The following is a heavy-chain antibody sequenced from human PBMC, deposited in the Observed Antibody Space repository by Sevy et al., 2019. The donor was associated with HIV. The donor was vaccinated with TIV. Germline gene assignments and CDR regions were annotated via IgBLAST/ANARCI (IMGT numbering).Heavy chain of an antibody. J-gene: IGHJ5*02. CDR3: ARDYYDDRPRGFDP. Sequence: SETLSLTCTVSGDSISKYVWSWIRQPPGKGLEWIGYLYFSGNTNYNPSLKSRVTISVDTSKNQFSLTLKSDTAADTAVYYCARDYYDDRPRGFDPWGQGTLVTVSS. V-gene: IGHV4-59*01. CDR2: LYFSGNT. CDR1: GDSISKYV. D-gene: IGHD3-22*01.